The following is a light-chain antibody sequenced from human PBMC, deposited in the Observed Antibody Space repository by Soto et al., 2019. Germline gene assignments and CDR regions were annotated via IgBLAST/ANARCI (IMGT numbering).Light chain of an antibody. CDR3: QQYYTEGA. V-gene: IGKV1-5*03. CDR2: KAS. CDR1: QSVNSW. Sequence: DIQMTQSPSTLSASVGDRVTITCRASQSVNSWLAWYQQKPGKAPDLLIYKASILESGVPSRFSGSGSGTEFTLTISSLQPEDFATYYCQQYYTEGAFGQGTKLESK. J-gene: IGKJ2*01.